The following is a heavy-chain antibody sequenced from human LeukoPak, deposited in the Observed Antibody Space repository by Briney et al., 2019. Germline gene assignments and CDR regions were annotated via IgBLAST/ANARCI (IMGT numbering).Heavy chain of an antibody. CDR3: ARGVRRRPDAFDI. CDR2: IYSGGST. J-gene: IGHJ3*02. V-gene: IGHV3-66*01. Sequence: GGSLRLSCAASGFTVSSNYMSWVRQALGKGLEWVSVIYSGGSTYYADSVKGRFTISRDNSKNTLYLQMNSLRAEDTAVYYCARGVRRRPDAFDIWGQGTRVTVSS. D-gene: IGHD6-25*01. CDR1: GFTVSSNY.